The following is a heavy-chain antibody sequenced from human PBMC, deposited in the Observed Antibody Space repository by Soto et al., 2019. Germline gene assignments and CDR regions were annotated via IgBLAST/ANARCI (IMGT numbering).Heavy chain of an antibody. Sequence: EVELVESGGGLGQPGGSLRLSCAGSGFIFSNYWMHWVRQAPGKGLEWVARIDHDGPTDYADSVRGRFTISRDNAENTLYLQMNSLRPEDTAVYYCVRDSHGDYWGQGTLVTVSS. V-gene: IGHV3-74*01. CDR2: IDHDGPT. CDR1: GFIFSNYW. CDR3: VRDSHGDY. J-gene: IGHJ4*02.